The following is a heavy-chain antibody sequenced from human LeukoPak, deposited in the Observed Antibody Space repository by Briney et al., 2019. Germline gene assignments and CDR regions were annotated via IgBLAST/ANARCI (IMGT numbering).Heavy chain of an antibody. J-gene: IGHJ5*02. CDR1: GYTFTSYD. D-gene: IGHD3-10*01. V-gene: IGHV1-8*01. CDR2: MNPNSGNT. CDR3: ARGYGSGSYYWPDSWFDP. Sequence: ASVKVSCKASGYTFTSYDINWVRQAPGQGLEWMGWMNPNSGNTGYAQKFQGRVTMTRNTSISTAYMELSSLRSEDTAVYYCARGYGSGSYYWPDSWFDPWGQGTLVTVSS.